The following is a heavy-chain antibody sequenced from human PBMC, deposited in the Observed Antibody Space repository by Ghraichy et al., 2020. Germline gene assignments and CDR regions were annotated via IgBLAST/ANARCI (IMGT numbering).Heavy chain of an antibody. J-gene: IGHJ2*01. D-gene: IGHD6-13*01. CDR3: AILLLGIGPSPTSDDHWYFYL. V-gene: IGHV5-51*01. CDR1: GYSFTNYW. Sequence: GESLNISCNGSGYSFTNYWIGWVRQMPGKGLEWMGNIYPGDSNTKYSPSIQGQVTISADKSITTAYLQGSSLKASYTAIYYCAILLLGIGPSPTSDDHWYFYLWGRGTVLSVSS. CDR2: IYPGDSNT.